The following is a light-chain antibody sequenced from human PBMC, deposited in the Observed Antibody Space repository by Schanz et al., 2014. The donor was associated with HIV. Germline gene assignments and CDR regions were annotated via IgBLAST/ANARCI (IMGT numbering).Light chain of an antibody. J-gene: IGKJ2*01. CDR3: QQRSNWPPYT. Sequence: EIVLTQSPAILSLSPGDRATLSCRASQSVNNHLAWYQQKPGQAPRLLIYGASTRATGIPARFSGSGSGTEFTLTISSLQSEDFAVYYCQQRSNWPPYTFGQGSKLEIK. CDR1: QSVNNH. CDR2: GAS. V-gene: IGKV3-11*01.